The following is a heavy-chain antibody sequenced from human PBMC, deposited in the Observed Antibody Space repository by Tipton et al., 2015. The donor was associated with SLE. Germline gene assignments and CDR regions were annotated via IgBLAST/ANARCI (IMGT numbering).Heavy chain of an antibody. J-gene: IGHJ5*02. CDR1: GGSVSSGSYY. CDR3: ARDSGRRIYGDYGEGWFDP. D-gene: IGHD4-17*01. CDR2: IYYSGSI. Sequence: TLSLTCTVSGGSVSSGSYYWSWIRQPPGKGLEWIGYIYYSGSISYNPSLKSRVTISVDTSKNQFSLKLSSVTAADTAVYYCARDSGRRIYGDYGEGWFDPWGQGTLVTVSS. V-gene: IGHV4-61*01.